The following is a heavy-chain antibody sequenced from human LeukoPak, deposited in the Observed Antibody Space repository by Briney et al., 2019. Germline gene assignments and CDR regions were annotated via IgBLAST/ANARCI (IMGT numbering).Heavy chain of an antibody. J-gene: IGHJ4*03. CDR2: ITGSGSTI. D-gene: IGHD6-19*01. CDR3: ARPTSSGWYSH. CDR1: GFTFSDYN. Sequence: GGSLRLSCAASGFTFSDYNMNWVRQAPGKGLEWVSYITGSGSTIFYADSVKGRFTISRDNVKNSLYPQMNSLRAEDTAVYYCARPTSSGWYSHWGQGTVVTVSS. V-gene: IGHV3-48*01.